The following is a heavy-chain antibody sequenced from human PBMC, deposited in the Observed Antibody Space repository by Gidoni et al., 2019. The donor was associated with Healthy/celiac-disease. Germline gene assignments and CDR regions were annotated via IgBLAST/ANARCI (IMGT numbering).Heavy chain of an antibody. J-gene: IGHJ4*02. CDR3: ARDSRFGDWLNFDY. Sequence: EVQLVESGGGLIQPGGSLRLSCAASGFTVSSNYMSWVRQAPGKGLEWVSVIYSGGSTYYADSVKGRFTISRDNSKNTLYLQMNSLRAEDTAVYYCARDSRFGDWLNFDYWGQGTLVTVSS. CDR1: GFTVSSNY. V-gene: IGHV3-53*01. CDR2: IYSGGST. D-gene: IGHD3-10*01.